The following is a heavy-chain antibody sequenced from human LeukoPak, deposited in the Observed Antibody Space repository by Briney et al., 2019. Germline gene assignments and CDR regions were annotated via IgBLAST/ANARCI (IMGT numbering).Heavy chain of an antibody. CDR2: INHSGST. V-gene: IGHV4-34*01. Sequence: SETLSLTCAVYGGSFSGYYWSWIRQPPGKGLEWIGEINHSGSTNYNPSLKSRVTISVDTSKNQLSLKLSSVTAADTAVYYCARAITMIVVAPPDLWGRGTLVTVSS. CDR1: GGSFSGYY. CDR3: ARAITMIVVAPPDL. D-gene: IGHD3-22*01. J-gene: IGHJ2*01.